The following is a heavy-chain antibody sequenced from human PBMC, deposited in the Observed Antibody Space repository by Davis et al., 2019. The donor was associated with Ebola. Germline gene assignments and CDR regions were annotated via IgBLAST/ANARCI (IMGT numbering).Heavy chain of an antibody. CDR3: ARGGSPYWYFDL. Sequence: SVKVSCKASGYTFTSYGISWVRQAPGQGLEWMGGIIPIFGTANYAQKFQGRVTITADESTSTAYMELSSLRSEDTAVYYCARGGSPYWYFDLWGRGTLVTVSS. CDR2: IIPIFGTA. V-gene: IGHV1-69*13. J-gene: IGHJ2*01. CDR1: GYTFTSYG.